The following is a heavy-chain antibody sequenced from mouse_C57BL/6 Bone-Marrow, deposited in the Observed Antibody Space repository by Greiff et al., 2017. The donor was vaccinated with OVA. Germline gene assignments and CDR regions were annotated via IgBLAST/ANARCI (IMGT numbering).Heavy chain of an antibody. V-gene: IGHV1-69*01. CDR1: GYTFTSYW. CDR3: ARSPVNFDD. Sequence: VQLQQPGAELVMPGASVKLSCKASGYTFTSYWMHWVKQRPGQGLEWIGEIDPSDSYTNYNQKFKGKSTLTVDKSSSTAYMQLSSLTSEDSAVYYYARSPVNFDDWGTGTTVTVSS. J-gene: IGHJ1*03. CDR2: IDPSDSYT.